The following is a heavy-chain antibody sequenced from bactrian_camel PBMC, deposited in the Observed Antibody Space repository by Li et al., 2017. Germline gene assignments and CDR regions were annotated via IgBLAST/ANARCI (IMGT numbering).Heavy chain of an antibody. CDR3: AADLTDYRFGETWYLPAKYNY. Sequence: HVQLVESGGGSVQAGGSLRLSCEYSGGTYTSNFMTWFRQSPGKEREGVAGIYIIREQTYYADSVKDRFIISLDDTKLTVYLQMNNLEPDDTAIYYCAADLTDYRFGETWYLPAKYNYWGQGTQVTVS. V-gene: IGHV3-3*01. D-gene: IGHD6*01. CDR2: IYIIREQT. CDR1: GGTYTSNF. J-gene: IGHJ4*01.